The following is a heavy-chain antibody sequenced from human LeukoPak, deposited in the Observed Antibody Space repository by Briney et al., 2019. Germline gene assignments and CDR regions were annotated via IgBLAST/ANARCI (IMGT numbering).Heavy chain of an antibody. Sequence: PGGSLRLSCVASGFTFSDYWMSWVRQAPGKGLEWVANIKQDGSEKYYVDSVKGRFTISRDNAENSLLLQINSLRADDTAVYYCARISVAAPGRDYWGQGTLVTVSS. V-gene: IGHV3-7*01. CDR2: IKQDGSEK. CDR1: GFTFSDYW. D-gene: IGHD6-13*01. J-gene: IGHJ4*02. CDR3: ARISVAAPGRDY.